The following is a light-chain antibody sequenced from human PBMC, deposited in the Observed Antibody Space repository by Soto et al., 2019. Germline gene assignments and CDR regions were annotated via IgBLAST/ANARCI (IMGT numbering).Light chain of an antibody. J-gene: IGKJ4*01. V-gene: IGKV3-20*01. CDR1: QTIRNNY. CDR2: DAS. Sequence: EFVLTQSPGTLSLSPGERATLSCRASQTIRNNYLAWYQQKPGQAPRLLIYDASSRATGIPDRFRGGGSGTDFTLPISRMEPEDFAVYYCQQFSSYPLTFGGGTKVEIK. CDR3: QQFSSYPLT.